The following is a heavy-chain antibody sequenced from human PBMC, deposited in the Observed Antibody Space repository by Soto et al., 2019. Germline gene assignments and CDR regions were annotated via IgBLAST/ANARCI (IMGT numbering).Heavy chain of an antibody. CDR1: GYTFTSYG. D-gene: IGHD3-9*01. CDR3: ARRTSFDWLTQYYFDC. J-gene: IGHJ4*02. Sequence: GASVKVSCKASGYTFTSYGINWVRQATGQGLEWMGWMSPNSGNTDYAQKLQGRVTMTTDTSMSTAYMELRSLRSDDTAVYYCARRTSFDWLTQYYFDCWGQGTPVTVSS. V-gene: IGHV1-18*01. CDR2: MSPNSGNT.